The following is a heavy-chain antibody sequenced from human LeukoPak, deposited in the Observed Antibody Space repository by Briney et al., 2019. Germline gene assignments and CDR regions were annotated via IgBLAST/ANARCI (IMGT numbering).Heavy chain of an antibody. Sequence: ASVKVSCKASGYTFTSYGISWVRQAPGQGLEWMGWISAYNGNTNYAQKLQGRVTMTTDTSTSTAYMELSSLRSEDTAVYYCASIVVGATLDAFDIWGQGTMVTVSS. D-gene: IGHD1-26*01. CDR1: GYTFTSYG. J-gene: IGHJ3*02. V-gene: IGHV1-18*01. CDR3: ASIVVGATLDAFDI. CDR2: ISAYNGNT.